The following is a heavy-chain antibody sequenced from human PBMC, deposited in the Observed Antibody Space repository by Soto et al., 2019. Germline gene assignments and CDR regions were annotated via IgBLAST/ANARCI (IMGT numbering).Heavy chain of an antibody. J-gene: IGHJ3*02. CDR3: ARSSIGINGTDDAFDI. V-gene: IGHV1-2*04. CDR1: GYTFTGYY. CDR2: INPNSGGT. Sequence: GASVKVSCKASGYTFTGYYMHWVRQAPGQGLEWMGWINPNSGGTNYAQKFQGWVTMTRDTSISTAYMELSRLRSDDTAVYYCARSSIGINGTDDAFDIWGQGTMVTVSS. D-gene: IGHD1-20*01.